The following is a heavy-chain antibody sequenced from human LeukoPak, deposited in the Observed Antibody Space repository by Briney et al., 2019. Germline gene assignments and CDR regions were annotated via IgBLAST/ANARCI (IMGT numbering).Heavy chain of an antibody. CDR1: GGSISSGDYS. CDR3: ARGPPATVTRPNRGYNWFDP. Sequence: SQTLSLTCTVSGGSISSGDYSWSWIRQPPGKGLEGIGYIYYSGSTYYNPSLKSRVTISVDTSKNQFSLKLSSVTAADTAVYYCARGPPATVTRPNRGYNWFDPWGQGTLVTVSS. D-gene: IGHD4-11*01. CDR2: IYYSGST. V-gene: IGHV4-30-4*08. J-gene: IGHJ5*02.